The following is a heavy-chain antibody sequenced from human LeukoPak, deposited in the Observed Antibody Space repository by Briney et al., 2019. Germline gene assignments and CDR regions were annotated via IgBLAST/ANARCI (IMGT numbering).Heavy chain of an antibody. CDR2: ISGSGGST. D-gene: IGHD3-22*01. Sequence: GGSLRLSCAASGFTFSSYAMSWVRQAPGKGLEWVSAISGSGGSTYYADSVKGLFTISRDNSKNTLYLQMNSLRAEDTAVYYCAKDVANYYDSSGYNWFDPWGQGTLVTVSS. CDR3: AKDVANYYDSSGYNWFDP. J-gene: IGHJ5*02. V-gene: IGHV3-23*01. CDR1: GFTFSSYA.